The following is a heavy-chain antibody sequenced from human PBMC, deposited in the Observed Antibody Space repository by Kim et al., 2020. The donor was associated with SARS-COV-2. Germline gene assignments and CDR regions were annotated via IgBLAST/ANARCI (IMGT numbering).Heavy chain of an antibody. J-gene: IGHJ4*02. CDR1: GGSISSYY. D-gene: IGHD6-6*01. V-gene: IGHV4-59*13. CDR3: VHRSSSADY. CDR2: IYYSGST. Sequence: SETLSLTCTVSGGSISSYYWSWIRQPPGKGLEWIGYIYYSGSTNYNPSLKSRVTISVDTSKNQFSLKLSSVTAADTAVYYCVHRSSSADYWGQGTLVTVSS.